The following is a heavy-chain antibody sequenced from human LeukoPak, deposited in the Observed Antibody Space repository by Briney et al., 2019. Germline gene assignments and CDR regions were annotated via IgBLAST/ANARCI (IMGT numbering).Heavy chain of an antibody. V-gene: IGHV1-2*02. CDR3: ARVAEVATIDWGETRGDYFDY. D-gene: IGHD5-24*01. CDR1: GYTFTDYY. Sequence: GASVKVSCKASGYTFTDYYMHWVRQAPGQGLEWMGWINPNSGGTNYAQKLQGRVTMTRDTSISTAYMELSRLRSDDTAVYYCARVAEVATIDWGETRGDYFDYWGQGTLVTVSS. J-gene: IGHJ4*02. CDR2: INPNSGGT.